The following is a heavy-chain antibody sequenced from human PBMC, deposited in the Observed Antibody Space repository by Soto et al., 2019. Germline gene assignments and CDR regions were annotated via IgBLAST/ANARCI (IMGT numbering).Heavy chain of an antibody. J-gene: IGHJ3*02. CDR1: GYTLTELS. CDR3: AIQEIRYFSSTSCFPVLGVAFDI. CDR2: FDPEDGET. Sequence: GASVKVSCKVSGYTLTELSMHWVRQAPGKGLEWMGGFDPEDGETIYAQKFQGRVTMTEDTSTDTAYMELSSLRSEDTAVYYCAIQEIRYFSSTSCFPVLGVAFDIWGKGKMVTV. V-gene: IGHV1-24*01. D-gene: IGHD2-2*01.